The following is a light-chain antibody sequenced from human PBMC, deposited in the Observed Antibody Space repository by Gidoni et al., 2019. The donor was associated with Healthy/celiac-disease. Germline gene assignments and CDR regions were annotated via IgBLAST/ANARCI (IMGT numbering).Light chain of an antibody. Sequence: DIQMTQSPSSLSASVGDRVTITCRASPSISSYLNWYQQKPGKAPKLLIYAASSLQSGVPSRFSGSGSGTDFTLTISSLQPEDFATYYCQQSYSTLQAFGQGTKVEIK. CDR2: AAS. CDR1: PSISSY. CDR3: QQSYSTLQA. V-gene: IGKV1-39*01. J-gene: IGKJ1*01.